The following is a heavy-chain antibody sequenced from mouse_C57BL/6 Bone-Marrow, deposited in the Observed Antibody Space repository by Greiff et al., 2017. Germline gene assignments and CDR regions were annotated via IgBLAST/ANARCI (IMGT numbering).Heavy chain of an antibody. V-gene: IGHV1-82*01. Sequence: QVQLQQSGPELVKPGASVKISCQASGYAFSSSWMNWVKQRPGTGLEWIGRFYPGDGDTYYNGKFKGKATLTADKSASTGYMPLSSLASEYSAVYCCARSAVITTVVFDYWGQGTTLTVSS. D-gene: IGHD1-1*01. CDR3: ARSAVITTVVFDY. J-gene: IGHJ2*01. CDR2: FYPGDGDT. CDR1: GYAFSSSW.